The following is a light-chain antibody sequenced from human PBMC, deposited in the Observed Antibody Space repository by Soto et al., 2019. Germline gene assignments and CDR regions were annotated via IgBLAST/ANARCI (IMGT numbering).Light chain of an antibody. V-gene: IGLV2-23*01. CDR1: SSDVGAYNL. CDR2: AAY. CDR3: CSYAGGHTLV. J-gene: IGLJ3*02. Sequence: QSALTQPASVSGSPGQSITISCTGTSSDVGAYNLVSWYQQRPGKAPKVMIYAAYKRPSGVFNRFSGSKSGNTASLTVSGLQAEDEADYYCCSYAGGHTLVFGGGTQLTVL.